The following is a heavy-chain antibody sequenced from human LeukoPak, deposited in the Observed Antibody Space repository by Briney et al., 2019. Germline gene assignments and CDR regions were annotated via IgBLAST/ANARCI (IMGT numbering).Heavy chain of an antibody. J-gene: IGHJ4*02. V-gene: IGHV1-46*01. D-gene: IGHD3-16*01. CDR3: ASYVHTYFLAY. CDR2: INPSGGST. Sequence: ASVNVSCKASGYTFTSYYMHWVRQAPGQGLEWMGIINPSGGSTSYAQKFQGRVTMTRDMSTSTVYMELSSLRSEDTAVYYCASYVHTYFLAYWGQGTLVTVSS. CDR1: GYTFTSYY.